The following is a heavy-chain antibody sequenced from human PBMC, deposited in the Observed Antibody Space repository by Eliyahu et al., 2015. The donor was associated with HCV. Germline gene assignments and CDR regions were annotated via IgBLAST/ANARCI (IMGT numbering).Heavy chain of an antibody. D-gene: IGHD3-22*01. V-gene: IGHV1-46*01. CDR1: GXTFXSYY. Sequence: QVQLVQSGAEVKKPGASVKVSCEASGXTFXSYYMHWVRQAPGQGLEWMGIINPSGGSTSYAQKFQGRVTMTRDTSTSTVYMELSSLRSEDTAVYYCARDLHYYDSSGYLDYWGQGTLVTVSS. CDR3: ARDLHYYDSSGYLDY. J-gene: IGHJ4*02. CDR2: INPSGGST.